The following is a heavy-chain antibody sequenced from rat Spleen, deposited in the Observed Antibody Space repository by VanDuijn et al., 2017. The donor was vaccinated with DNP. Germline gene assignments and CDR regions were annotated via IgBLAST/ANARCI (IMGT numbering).Heavy chain of an antibody. V-gene: IGHV5-58*01. D-gene: IGHD1-9*01. CDR3: AKGYGYKFDY. CDR2: INIDGGST. Sequence: EVQLVESGGGLVQPGRSLKLSCAASGFTFSSYWMYWIRQAPGKGLEWVSSINIDGGSTYYLDSVKGRFTISRDNAENTVYLQMNSLRSEDTATYYCAKGYGYKFDYWGQGVMVTVSS. J-gene: IGHJ2*01. CDR1: GFTFSSYW.